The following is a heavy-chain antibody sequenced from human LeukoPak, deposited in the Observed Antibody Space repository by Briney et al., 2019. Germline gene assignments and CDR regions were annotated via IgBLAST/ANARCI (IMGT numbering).Heavy chain of an antibody. Sequence: ASVKVSCKASGYTFTSYAMHWVRQAPGQRLEWMGWINAGNGNTKYSQKFQGRVTITRDTSASTAYMELSSLRSEDTAVYYCARVSEGVDTAQDYYYYGMDVWGQGTTVTVSS. J-gene: IGHJ6*02. V-gene: IGHV1-3*01. CDR3: ARVSEGVDTAQDYYYYGMDV. CDR1: GYTFTSYA. CDR2: INAGNGNT. D-gene: IGHD5-18*01.